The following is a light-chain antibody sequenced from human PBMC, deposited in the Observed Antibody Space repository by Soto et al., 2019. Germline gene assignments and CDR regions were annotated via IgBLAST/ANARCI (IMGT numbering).Light chain of an antibody. CDR1: SSDVGTYDY. V-gene: IGLV2-11*01. CDR3: CSYAGTYPYV. Sequence: SALTQPRSVSGSPGQSVTISCTGTSSDVGTYDYVSWYQHHPGKAPKVIIYDVTGRPSGVPDRFYGSKSGNTASLTIFGLQAEDEADYYCCSYAGTYPYVFGTGTKVTVL. CDR2: DVT. J-gene: IGLJ1*01.